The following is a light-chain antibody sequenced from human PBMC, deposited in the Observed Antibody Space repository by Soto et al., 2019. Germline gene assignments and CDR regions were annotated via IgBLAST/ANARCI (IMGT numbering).Light chain of an antibody. J-gene: IGLJ1*01. V-gene: IGLV1-40*01. CDR1: SSNIGANYD. CDR2: GNT. Sequence: QSVLTQPPSVSGAPGQRVTISCTGSSSNIGANYDVQWYQHLPGTAPKLLIYGNTNRPSGVPDRFSGSKSDTSASLAISGLRAEDEADYFCQSYDSSLSGFYVFGTGTKVTVL. CDR3: QSYDSSLSGFYV.